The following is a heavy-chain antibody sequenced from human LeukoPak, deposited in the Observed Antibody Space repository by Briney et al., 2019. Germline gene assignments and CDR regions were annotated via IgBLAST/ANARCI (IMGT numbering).Heavy chain of an antibody. Sequence: GGSLRLSCAASGFTFSSYGMHWVRQAPGKGLEWVAVISYDGSNKYYADSVKGRFTISRDNSKNTLYLQMNSLRAEDTAVYYCARPISGSSGVSDYWGQGTLVTVSS. CDR3: ARPISGSSGVSDY. CDR1: GFTFSSYG. CDR2: ISYDGSNK. J-gene: IGHJ4*02. D-gene: IGHD3-22*01. V-gene: IGHV3-30*03.